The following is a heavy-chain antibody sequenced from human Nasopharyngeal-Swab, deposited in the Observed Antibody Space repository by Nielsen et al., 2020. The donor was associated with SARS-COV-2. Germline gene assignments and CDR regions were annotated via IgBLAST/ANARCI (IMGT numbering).Heavy chain of an antibody. V-gene: IGHV4-30-2*01. Sequence: TLSLTCAVTGGSITSGGYSWSWIRQPPGKGLEWIGYIYHTGSTYYSPSLNSRVTISIDTSKNQFSLRLNSVSAADTAIYYCARVGAGGYYGSGSFNYYFYYMDVWGKGTTVTVSS. J-gene: IGHJ6*03. CDR1: GGSITSGGYS. CDR3: ARVGAGGYYGSGSFNYYFYYMDV. CDR2: IYHTGST. D-gene: IGHD3-10*01.